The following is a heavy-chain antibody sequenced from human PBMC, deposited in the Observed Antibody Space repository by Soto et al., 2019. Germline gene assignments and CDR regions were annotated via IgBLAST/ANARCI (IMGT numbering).Heavy chain of an antibody. D-gene: IGHD3-9*01. CDR1: GGSFSGYY. J-gene: IGHJ6*02. CDR2: INHSGST. V-gene: IGHV4-34*01. Sequence: SETLSLTCAVYGGSFSGYYWSWIRQPPGKGLEWIGEINHSGSTNYNPSLKSRVTISVDTSKNQFSLKLSSVTAADTAVYYCARGPATYYDILTGYYKYYYYYGMDVWGQGTTVT. CDR3: ARGPATYYDILTGYYKYYYYYGMDV.